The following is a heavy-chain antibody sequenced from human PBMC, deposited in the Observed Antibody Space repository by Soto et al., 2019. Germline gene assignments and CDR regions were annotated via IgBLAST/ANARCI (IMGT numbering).Heavy chain of an antibody. Sequence: QVQLQESGPGLVKPSGTLSLTCAVSGGSISSSNWWSWVRQPPGKGLEWIGEIYHSGSTNYNPSHKRQVTIPVDKTKNQFSLKLSSVTAADTAVYYCAKSMPISPQRTFDYLGQGTLVTVSS. CDR3: AKSMPISPQRTFDY. CDR1: GGSISSSNW. V-gene: IGHV4-4*02. J-gene: IGHJ4*02. D-gene: IGHD1-1*01. CDR2: IYHSGST.